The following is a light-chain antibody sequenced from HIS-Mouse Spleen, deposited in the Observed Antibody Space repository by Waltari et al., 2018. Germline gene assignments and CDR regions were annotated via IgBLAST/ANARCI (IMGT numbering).Light chain of an antibody. CDR2: KVS. J-gene: IGKJ3*01. CDR3: MQGTHWRAFT. Sequence: DVVMTQSPLSLPVTLGQPASISCRSSQSLVYSDGNTYLNWFQQRPGQSPRRLIYKVSNRDSGVPDRFSGSGSGTDFTLKISRVGAEDVGVYYCMQGTHWRAFTFGPGTKVDIK. CDR1: QSLVYSDGNTY. V-gene: IGKV2-30*01.